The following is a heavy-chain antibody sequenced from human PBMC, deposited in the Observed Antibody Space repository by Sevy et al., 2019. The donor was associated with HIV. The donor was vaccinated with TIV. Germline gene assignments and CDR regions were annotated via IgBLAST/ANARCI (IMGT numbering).Heavy chain of an antibody. J-gene: IGHJ4*02. CDR2: IGASNGNT. V-gene: IGHV1-18*01. D-gene: IGHD6-19*01. CDR3: ARGSRVWYMHFDY. CDR1: GYTFTTYG. Sequence: ASVKVSCKASGYTFTTYGISWVRQAPGQGLEWMGWIGASNGNTNYAQKFQGRVTMTTDTSTSTAYMELRSLRSDDAAVYFCARGSRVWYMHFDYWGQGTLVTVSS.